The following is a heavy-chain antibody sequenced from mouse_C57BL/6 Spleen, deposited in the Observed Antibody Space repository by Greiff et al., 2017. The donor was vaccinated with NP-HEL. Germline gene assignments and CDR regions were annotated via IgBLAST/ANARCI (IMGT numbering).Heavy chain of an antibody. J-gene: IGHJ2*01. V-gene: IGHV1-42*01. CDR2: FNPSTGGT. D-gene: IGHD1-1*01. Sequence: EVQLQQSGPELVKPGASVKISCKASGYSFTGYYMNWVKQSPEKSLEWIGEFNPSTGGTTYNQKFKAKATLTVDKSSSTAYMQLKGLTSDDSAVYYCARSPVRLYYFDYWGQGTTLTVSS. CDR3: ARSPVRLYYFDY. CDR1: GYSFTGYY.